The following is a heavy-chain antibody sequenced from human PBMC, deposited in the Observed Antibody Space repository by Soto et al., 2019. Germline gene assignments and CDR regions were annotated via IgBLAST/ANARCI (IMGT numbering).Heavy chain of an antibody. CDR1: GGSISSYY. CDR2: IYYSGST. Sequence: PSETLSLTCTVSGGSISSYYWSWIRQPPGKGLEWIGYIYYSGSTNYNPSLKSRVTISVDTSKNQFSLKLSSVTAADTAVYYCASSSGYSSSRFDYRGQGILVTVSS. V-gene: IGHV4-59*01. J-gene: IGHJ4*02. CDR3: ASSSGYSSSRFDY. D-gene: IGHD6-13*01.